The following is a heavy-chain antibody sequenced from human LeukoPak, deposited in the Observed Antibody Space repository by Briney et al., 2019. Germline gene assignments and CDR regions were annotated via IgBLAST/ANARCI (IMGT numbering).Heavy chain of an antibody. Sequence: PGRSLRLSCAASGFSFDDYAMHWVRQAPGKGLEWVSGITWNSGDIDYADSVKGRFIISRDNAKNSLFLQMNSLRAEDTAVYYCARDRVMIYFDYWGQGTLVTVSS. V-gene: IGHV3-9*01. CDR1: GFSFDDYA. CDR2: ITWNSGDI. J-gene: IGHJ4*02. CDR3: ARDRVMIYFDY. D-gene: IGHD3-16*01.